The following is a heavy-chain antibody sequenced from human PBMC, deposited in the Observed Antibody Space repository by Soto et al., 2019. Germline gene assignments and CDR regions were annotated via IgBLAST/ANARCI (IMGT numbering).Heavy chain of an antibody. J-gene: IGHJ3*02. CDR1: GFTLSSSV. CDR2: ISVDGXXX. V-gene: IGHV3-30*18. D-gene: IGHD6-19*01. CDR3: AKEGHTSGRCGCFNI. Sequence: PGGSLRLSCEASGFTLSSSVMHWVRQAPGKRLEWLSVISVDGXXXXXXXXXXXXXTISRDISKNMVYLQMNDLRPDDTAMYFCAKEGHTSGRCGCFNIWGQGTMVTVSS.